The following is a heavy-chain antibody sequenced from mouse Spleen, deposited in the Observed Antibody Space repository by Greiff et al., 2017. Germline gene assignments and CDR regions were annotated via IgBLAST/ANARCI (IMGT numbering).Heavy chain of an antibody. CDR3: ARDGYYVSFAY. D-gene: IGHD2-3*01. CDR1: GYSFTGYF. J-gene: IGHJ3*01. V-gene: IGHV1-20*01. CDR2: INPNNGGT. Sequence: VQLQQSGPELVKPGASVKISCKASGYSFTGYFMNWVMQSHGKSLEWIGRINPNNGGTIHNQKFKGKATLTVDKSSSTAYMELRSLTSEDTAVYYCARDGYYVSFAYWGQGTLVTVSA.